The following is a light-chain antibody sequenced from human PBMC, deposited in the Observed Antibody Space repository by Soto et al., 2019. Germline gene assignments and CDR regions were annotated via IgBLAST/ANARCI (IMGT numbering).Light chain of an antibody. CDR3: GTWETSLSALV. Sequence: QSVLTQPPSVSAAPGPKVTISCAGSTSNIGNAHVSWYLHLPGTAPKLLIYDNNRRPSGIPDRLSGSKSGTSATLGITGLQTGDEADDYCGTWETSLSALVFGGGTKLTVL. V-gene: IGLV1-51*01. CDR1: TSNIGNAH. CDR2: DNN. J-gene: IGLJ3*02.